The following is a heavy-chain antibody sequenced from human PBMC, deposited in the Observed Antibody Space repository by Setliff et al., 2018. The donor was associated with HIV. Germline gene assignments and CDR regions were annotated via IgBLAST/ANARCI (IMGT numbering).Heavy chain of an antibody. CDR1: GHSFTTYF. D-gene: IGHD1-1*01. Sequence: ASVKVSCKASGHSFTTYFLHWVRQTPGQGLEWMGMINPSGGEPSYAQRFQGRVTMTRDTSTSTVFMDLSGLSFEDTAVYYCANPHDGGAFDVWGQGTAVTVSS. CDR3: ANPHDGGAFDV. CDR2: INPSGGEP. J-gene: IGHJ3*01. V-gene: IGHV1-46*01.